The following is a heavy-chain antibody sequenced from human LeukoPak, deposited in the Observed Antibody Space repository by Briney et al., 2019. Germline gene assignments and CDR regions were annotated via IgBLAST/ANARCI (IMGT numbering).Heavy chain of an antibody. D-gene: IGHD6-13*01. V-gene: IGHV3-64*01. CDR3: ARGLAVIAAAAYYFDY. J-gene: IGHJ4*02. Sequence: PGGSLRLSCAASGFTFSSYAMHWVRQAPGKGLEYVSAISSNGGSTYYANSVKGRFTISRDNSKNTPYLQMGSLRAEDMAVYYCARGLAVIAAAAYYFDYWGQGTLVTVSS. CDR1: GFTFSSYA. CDR2: ISSNGGST.